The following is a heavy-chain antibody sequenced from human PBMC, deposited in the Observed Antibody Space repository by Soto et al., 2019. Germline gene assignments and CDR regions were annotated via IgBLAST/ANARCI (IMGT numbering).Heavy chain of an antibody. V-gene: IGHV1-69*01. CDR3: ARDRDLYGSGNYYNRIDF. CDR2: IIPIFGTP. D-gene: IGHD3-10*01. Sequence: QVQLVQSGAEVKKPGSSVKVSCKSSGGIFSTYAISWLRQAPGQGLEWMGGIIPIFGTPNYAQRFQGRVTITADESTSTAYMELSRLRSEGTAVDYCARDRDLYGSGNYYNRIDFWGQGTLVTVSA. J-gene: IGHJ4*02. CDR1: GGIFSTYA.